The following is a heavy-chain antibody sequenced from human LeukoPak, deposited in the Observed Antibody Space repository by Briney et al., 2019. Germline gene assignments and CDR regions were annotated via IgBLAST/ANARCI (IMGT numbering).Heavy chain of an antibody. CDR2: INPNSGGT. Sequence: ASAKVSCKASGYTFTGYYMHWVRQAPGQGLEWLGWINPNSGGTNYAQKFQGRVTMTRDTSISTAYMELSRLRSDDTAVYYCARDSCSGGSCYSLDAFDIWGQGTMVTVSS. V-gene: IGHV1-2*02. CDR3: ARDSCSGGSCYSLDAFDI. D-gene: IGHD2-15*01. J-gene: IGHJ3*02. CDR1: GYTFTGYY.